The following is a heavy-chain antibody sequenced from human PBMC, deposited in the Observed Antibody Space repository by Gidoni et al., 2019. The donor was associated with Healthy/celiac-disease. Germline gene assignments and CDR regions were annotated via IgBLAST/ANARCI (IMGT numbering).Heavy chain of an antibody. Sequence: QLQLQESGPGLVKPSDTLSLTCTVSGGPISSSRYYWAWFRQPPGKGLEWVGSIYYSGSTYYNPSLKSLLTISVDTSQNQFSLKLSSVTAADTAVYYCARHYDFWSGFDYWGQGTLVTVSS. CDR3: ARHYDFWSGFDY. CDR1: GGPISSSRYY. CDR2: IYYSGST. J-gene: IGHJ4*02. D-gene: IGHD3-3*01. V-gene: IGHV4-39*01.